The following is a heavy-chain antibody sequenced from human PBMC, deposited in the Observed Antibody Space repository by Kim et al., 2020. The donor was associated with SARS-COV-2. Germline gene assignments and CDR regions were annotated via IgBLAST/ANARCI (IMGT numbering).Heavy chain of an antibody. J-gene: IGHJ4*02. V-gene: IGHV3-23*05. D-gene: IGHD3-10*01. CDR2: IDTNADRT. CDR3: VLRFAEHFDF. Sequence: GGSLRLSCVATGFTFSDYAINWVRQFPGKGLEWVSTIDTNADRTHYGGSVKGRFTISRDNSKNTLFLQMNSLRVDDTAIYYCVLRFAEHFDFCGQGNLVT. CDR1: GFTFSDYA.